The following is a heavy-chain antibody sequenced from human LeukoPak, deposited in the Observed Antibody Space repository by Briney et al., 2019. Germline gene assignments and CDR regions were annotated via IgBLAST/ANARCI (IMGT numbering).Heavy chain of an antibody. CDR2: IYYSGSS. CDR3: ARHMYSGAWYYFDY. Sequence: SETLSLTCTVSGVSISSSTYFWGWIRQPPGKGLDWIGSIYYSGSSYYNPSLKSRVTISVDTSKSQFSLKLSSVTAADTAVYYCARHMYSGAWYYFDYWGQGTLVTVSS. CDR1: GVSISSSTYF. J-gene: IGHJ4*02. V-gene: IGHV4-39*01. D-gene: IGHD6-19*01.